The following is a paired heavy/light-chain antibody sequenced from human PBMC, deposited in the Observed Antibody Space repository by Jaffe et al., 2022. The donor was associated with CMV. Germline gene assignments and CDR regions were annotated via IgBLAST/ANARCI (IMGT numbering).Light chain of an antibody. CDR3: QQYNNWPPSFT. J-gene: IGKJ3*01. CDR1: QSISTN. CDR2: GAS. V-gene: IGKV3-15*01. Sequence: EIVMTQSPATLSVSPGERATLSCRASQSISTNLAWYQQKPGQAPRLLIYGASTRATGVPARFSGNGSGTEFTLSISSLQSEDFAVYYCQQYNNWPPSFTFGPGTKVDIK.
Heavy chain of an antibody. CDR2: ISGSGGST. J-gene: IGHJ4*02. Sequence: EVQLLESGGGLVQPGGSLRLSCTASGFTFSTYVMTWVRQAPGKGLEWVSPISGSGGSTYYADSVKGRFSISRDNSKNTLYLQMNSLRAEDTAVYYCARGTFDILTGYYDYWGRGTLVTVSS. D-gene: IGHD3-9*01. V-gene: IGHV3-23*01. CDR1: GFTFSTYV. CDR3: ARGTFDILTGYYDY.